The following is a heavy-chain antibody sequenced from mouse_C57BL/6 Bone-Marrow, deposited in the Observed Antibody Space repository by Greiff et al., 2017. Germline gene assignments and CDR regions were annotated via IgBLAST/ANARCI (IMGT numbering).Heavy chain of an antibody. CDR2: INPNNGGT. CDR1: GYTFTDYN. Sequence: VQLQQSGPELVKPGASVKIPCKASGYTFTDYNMDWVKQSHGKSLEWIGDINPNNGGTIYNQKFKGKATLTVDKSSSTAYMELRSLTSEDTAVYYCARPDYSNYAWFAYWGQGTLVTVSA. D-gene: IGHD2-5*01. J-gene: IGHJ3*01. CDR3: ARPDYSNYAWFAY. V-gene: IGHV1-18*01.